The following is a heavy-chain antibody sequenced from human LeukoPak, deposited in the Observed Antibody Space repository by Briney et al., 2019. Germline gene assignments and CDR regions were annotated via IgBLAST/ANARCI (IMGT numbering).Heavy chain of an antibody. J-gene: IGHJ4*02. V-gene: IGHV3-21*01. CDR3: ARDTGDFWSGSHPFDY. CDR2: ISSSSSYI. D-gene: IGHD3-3*01. CDR1: GFTFSSYS. Sequence: GGSLRLSCAASGFTFSSYSMNWVRQAPGKGLEWVSSISSSSSYIYYADSVKGRFTISRDNAKTSLYLQMNSLRAEDTAVYYCARDTGDFWSGSHPFDYWGQGTLVTVSS.